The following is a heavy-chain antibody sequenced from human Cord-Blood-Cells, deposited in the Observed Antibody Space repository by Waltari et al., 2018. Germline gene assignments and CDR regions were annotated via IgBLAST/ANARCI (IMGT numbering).Heavy chain of an antibody. J-gene: IGHJ2*01. D-gene: IGHD7-27*01. CDR1: GFTFSSYA. CDR3: AKREANWGSRGHFDL. CDR2: ISGSGGST. Sequence: EVQLVESGGGLVQPGGSLRLSCAASGFTFSSYAMSWVRQAPGKGLEWVSAISGSGGSTYYADSVKGRFTISRDNAKNTLYLQMNSLKAEDTAVYYCAKREANWGSRGHFDLWGRGTLVTVSS. V-gene: IGHV3-23*04.